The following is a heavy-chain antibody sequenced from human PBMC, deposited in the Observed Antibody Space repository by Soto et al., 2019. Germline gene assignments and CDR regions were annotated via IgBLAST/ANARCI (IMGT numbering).Heavy chain of an antibody. CDR2: IIPISGTA. D-gene: IGHD2-2*01. CDR3: ARSQGSSTSLEIYYYYYYGMDV. CDR1: GGTFSSYA. J-gene: IGHJ6*02. V-gene: IGHV1-69*01. Sequence: QVQLVQSGAEVKMPGSSVKVSCKASGGTFSSYAISWVRQAPGQGLEWMGGIIPISGTANYAQKFQGRVTITADESTSTAYMELSSLRSEVTAVYYCARSQGSSTSLEIYYYYYYGMDVWGQGTTVTVSS.